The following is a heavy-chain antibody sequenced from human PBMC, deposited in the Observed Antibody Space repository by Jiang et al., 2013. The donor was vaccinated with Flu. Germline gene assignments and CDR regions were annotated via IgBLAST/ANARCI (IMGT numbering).Heavy chain of an antibody. CDR2: T. Sequence: TYYNPSLKSRVTISVDTSKNQFSLKLSSVTAADTAVYYCASTGYNWNYDAGAGMNWFDPWGQGTLVTVSS. V-gene: IGHV4-30-2*04. J-gene: IGHJ5*02. D-gene: IGHD1-7*01. CDR3: ASTGYNWNYDAGAGMNWFDP.